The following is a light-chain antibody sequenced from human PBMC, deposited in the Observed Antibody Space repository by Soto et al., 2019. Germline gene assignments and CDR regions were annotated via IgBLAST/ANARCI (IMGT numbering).Light chain of an antibody. Sequence: QSVLTQPASVSGSPGQSITISCTGTSSDVGSYNLVSWYQQHPGKAPKLMIYEGSKRPSGVSNRFSGSKSGNTASLTISGLQAEDEADYYCTSYTSSSTRVSGTGTKVTAL. CDR3: TSYTSSSTRV. CDR2: EGS. J-gene: IGLJ1*01. V-gene: IGLV2-14*02. CDR1: SSDVGSYNL.